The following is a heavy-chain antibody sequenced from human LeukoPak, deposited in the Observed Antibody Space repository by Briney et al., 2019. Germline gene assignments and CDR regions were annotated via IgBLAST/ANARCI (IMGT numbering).Heavy chain of an antibody. Sequence: GESLKISCKGSGYSFTSYWISWVRQMPGKGLEWMGRIDPSDSYTNYSPSFQGHVTISADKSISTAYLQWSSLKASDTAMYYCATFEGNDAFDIWGQGTMSPSLQ. CDR1: GYSFTSYW. CDR2: IDPSDSYT. J-gene: IGHJ3*02. CDR3: ATFEGNDAFDI. V-gene: IGHV5-10-1*01.